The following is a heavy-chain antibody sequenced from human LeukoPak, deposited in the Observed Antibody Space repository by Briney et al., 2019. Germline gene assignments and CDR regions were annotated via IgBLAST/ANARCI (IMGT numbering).Heavy chain of an antibody. CDR2: IYYSGST. V-gene: IGHV4-59*01. D-gene: IGHD2-15*01. Sequence: PSETLSLTCTVSGGSISSYYWSWIRQPPGKGLEWIGYIYYSGSTNYNPSLKSRVTISVDTSKNQFSLKLSSVTAADTAVYYCARWVIGSFDYWGQGTLVTVSS. J-gene: IGHJ4*02. CDR3: ARWVIGSFDY. CDR1: GGSISSYY.